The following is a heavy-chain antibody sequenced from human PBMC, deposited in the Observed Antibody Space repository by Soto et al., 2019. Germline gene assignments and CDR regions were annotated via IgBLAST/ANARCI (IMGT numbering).Heavy chain of an antibody. D-gene: IGHD2-15*01. CDR3: ARDLADIVVVVAATPSYYYGMDV. J-gene: IGHJ6*02. CDR1: GYTFTSYG. Sequence: QVQLVQSGAEVKKPGASVKVSCKASGYTFTSYGISWVRQAPGQGLEWMGWISAYNGNTNYAQKLQGRVTMTTDTYTSTAYMGLRSLRSDDTAVYYCARDLADIVVVVAATPSYYYGMDVWGQGTTVTVSS. CDR2: ISAYNGNT. V-gene: IGHV1-18*01.